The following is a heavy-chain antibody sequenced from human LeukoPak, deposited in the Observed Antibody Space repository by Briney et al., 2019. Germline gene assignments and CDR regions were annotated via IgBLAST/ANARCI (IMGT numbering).Heavy chain of an antibody. Sequence: GTPLKTSSKSAGSSFTNYWICWLRQLPGKGLEWMGIIYPGDSDTGSSPPFQGKITISADKYICSAYLQWSSLKASDTALYYCARGGVGNYGHDYWGQGNLVTVSS. D-gene: IGHD3-10*01. V-gene: IGHV5-51*01. CDR1: GSSFTNYW. J-gene: IGHJ4*02. CDR3: ARGGVGNYGHDY. CDR2: IYPGDSDT.